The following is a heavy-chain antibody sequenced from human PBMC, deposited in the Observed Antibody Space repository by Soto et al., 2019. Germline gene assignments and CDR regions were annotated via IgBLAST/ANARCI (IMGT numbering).Heavy chain of an antibody. CDR1: GGTFSSYA. J-gene: IGHJ1*01. V-gene: IGHV1-3*01. CDR3: EKHRPRKTYYYDRSGSWGPFHH. D-gene: IGHD3-22*01. CDR2: INVGNGNT. Sequence: SVKVSCKASGGTFSSYAISWVRQAPGQRPEWMGVINVGNGNTRYSQKFQGRVTMTRGTSATTAYMELSSLRSEDTAVYYCEKHRPRKTYYYDRSGSWGPFHHWGQGTRVIVSS.